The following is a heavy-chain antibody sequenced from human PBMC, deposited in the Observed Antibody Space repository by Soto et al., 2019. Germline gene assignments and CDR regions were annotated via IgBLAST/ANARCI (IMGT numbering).Heavy chain of an antibody. CDR3: ARRLTGRTTGDWFDP. Sequence: VQLVESGGGLVKPGGSLRLSCAASGFVFSDYYMTWIRQASGKGLEWISDISSGGAVSNFADSVRGRFTISRDNTNNSLYLQMNNLRAEDTAIYYCARRLTGRTTGDWFDPWGQGTLVTVSS. J-gene: IGHJ5*02. V-gene: IGHV3-11*01. D-gene: IGHD1-1*01. CDR2: ISSGGAVS. CDR1: GFVFSDYY.